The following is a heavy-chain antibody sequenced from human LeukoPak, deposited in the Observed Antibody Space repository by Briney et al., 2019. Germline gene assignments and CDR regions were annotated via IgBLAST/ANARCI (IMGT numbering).Heavy chain of an antibody. D-gene: IGHD3-22*01. CDR2: SHYSGST. J-gene: IGHJ3*02. Sequence: SETLSLTCAVSRGSISTYYWSWIRQPPGKGLEWIGCSHYSGSTNYNPSLKNRVTISVDTSKDQFSLKLSSVTAADTAVYYCARELIGLYYYDSSGYPDAFDIWGQGTMVTVSS. V-gene: IGHV4-59*01. CDR1: RGSISTYY. CDR3: ARELIGLYYYDSSGYPDAFDI.